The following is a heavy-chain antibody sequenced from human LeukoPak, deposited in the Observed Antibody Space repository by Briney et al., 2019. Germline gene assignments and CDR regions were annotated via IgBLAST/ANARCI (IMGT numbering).Heavy chain of an antibody. CDR1: GGSISSSSYY. V-gene: IGHV4-39*01. Sequence: SETLSLTCTVSGGSISSSSYYWGWIRQPPGKGLEWIGSIYYSGSTYYNPSLKSRVTISVDTSKIQFSLKLSSVTAADTAVYYCARLGCVSSSWLRCIGVVAYYFDYWGQGTLVTVSS. J-gene: IGHJ4*02. CDR2: IYYSGST. CDR3: ARLGCVSSSWLRCIGVVAYYFDY. D-gene: IGHD6-13*01.